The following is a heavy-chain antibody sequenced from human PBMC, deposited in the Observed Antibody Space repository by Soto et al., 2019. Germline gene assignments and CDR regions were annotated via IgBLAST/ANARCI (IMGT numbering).Heavy chain of an antibody. CDR3: VRQGIYALQGLGDV. D-gene: IGHD4-4*01. Sequence: QVQLQQSGPRLVKPSETLSLTCTVSSGPDRSYNWGWIRQPPGRGLEWIGYVYYTGDTAYNPSLRCRVTISADTATNDISLTLNSVTAADTAVYYCVRQGIYALQGLGDVWGHGTTVSVAS. J-gene: IGHJ6*02. CDR1: SGPDRSYN. V-gene: IGHV4-59*08. CDR2: VYYTGDT.